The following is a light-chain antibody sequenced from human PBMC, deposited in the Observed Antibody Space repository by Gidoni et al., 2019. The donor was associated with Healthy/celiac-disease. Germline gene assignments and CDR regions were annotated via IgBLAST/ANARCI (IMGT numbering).Light chain of an antibody. CDR2: GNT. J-gene: IGLJ7*01. V-gene: IGLV1-40*01. CDR3: QSYDSSLSGPV. CDR1: RSNIGAGYD. Sequence: QSVLTQPPSVSGAPGQRVTISCTGSRSNIGAGYDVHWYQQLPGTAPKLLIYGNTNRPSGVPDRFSGSKSGTSASLAITGLQAEDDADYYCQSYDSSLSGPVFGGGTQLTVL.